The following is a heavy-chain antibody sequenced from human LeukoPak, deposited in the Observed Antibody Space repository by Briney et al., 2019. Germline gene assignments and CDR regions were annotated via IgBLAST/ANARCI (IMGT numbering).Heavy chain of an antibody. D-gene: IGHD5-18*01. Sequence: GSSVNVSCNASGGTFSSYGISWVRQAPGQGLEWMGWISAYNGNTNYAQKLQGRVTMTTDTSTSTAYMELRSLRSDDTAVYYCARDGYSYGYRPHDAFDIWGQGTMVTVSS. CDR3: ARDGYSYGYRPHDAFDI. CDR1: GGTFSSYG. J-gene: IGHJ3*02. V-gene: IGHV1-18*01. CDR2: ISAYNGNT.